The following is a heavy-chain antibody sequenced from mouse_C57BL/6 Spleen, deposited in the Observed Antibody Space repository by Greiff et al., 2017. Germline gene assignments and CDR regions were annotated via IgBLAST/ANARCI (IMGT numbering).Heavy chain of an antibody. V-gene: IGHV5-4*01. CDR3: ARDGGFPRDAIDY. Sequence: EVMLVESGGGLVKPGGSLKLSCAASGFTFSSYAMSWVRQTPEKRLEWVATISDGGSYTYYPDNVKGRFTISRDNAKNNLYLQMSHLKSEDTAMYYCARDGGFPRDAIDYWGQGTSVTVAS. CDR1: GFTFSSYA. J-gene: IGHJ4*01. CDR2: ISDGGSYT. D-gene: IGHD1-1*02.